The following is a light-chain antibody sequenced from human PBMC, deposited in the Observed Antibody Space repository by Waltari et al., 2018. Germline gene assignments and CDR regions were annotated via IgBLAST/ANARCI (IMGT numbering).Light chain of an antibody. CDR2: KAS. J-gene: IGKJ4*01. Sequence: DVRLTQSPSTLSASVGDRVSITCRANQDISVWVAWYQQKPGQAPKLLIYKASTLRNGVPSRFSGSGSGTEFTLTITNLQPDDFATYYCQQYNDYFPFGGGTTVEI. CDR1: QDISVW. CDR3: QQYNDYFP. V-gene: IGKV1-5*03.